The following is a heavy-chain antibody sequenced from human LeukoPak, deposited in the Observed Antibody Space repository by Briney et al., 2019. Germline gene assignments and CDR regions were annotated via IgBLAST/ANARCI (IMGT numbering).Heavy chain of an antibody. CDR1: GFTVSSNY. Sequence: GGSLRLSCAASGFTVSSNYMSWVRQAPGKGLEWVSVIYSGGSTYYADSVKGRFTISRDNSKNTLYLQMNSLRAEDTAVYYCARLDPYGDYVDYWGQGTLVTVSS. D-gene: IGHD4-17*01. V-gene: IGHV3-53*01. CDR3: ARLDPYGDYVDY. J-gene: IGHJ4*02. CDR2: IYSGGST.